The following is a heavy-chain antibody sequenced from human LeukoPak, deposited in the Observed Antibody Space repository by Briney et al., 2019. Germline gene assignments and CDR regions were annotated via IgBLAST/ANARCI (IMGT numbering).Heavy chain of an antibody. D-gene: IGHD5-18*01. CDR3: ARELWIQLWPLFDY. CDR1: GYTFTSYY. CDR2: INPSGGST. V-gene: IGHV1-46*01. J-gene: IGHJ4*02. Sequence: ASVKVSCKASGYTFTSYYMHWVRQPPGQGLDWMGIINPSGGSTSYAQKFQGRVTMTRDTATSTVYMELSSLRSEDTAVYYCARELWIQLWPLFDYWGQGTLVTVSS.